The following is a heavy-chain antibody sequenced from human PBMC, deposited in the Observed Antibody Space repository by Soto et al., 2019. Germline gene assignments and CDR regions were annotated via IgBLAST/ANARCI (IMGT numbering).Heavy chain of an antibody. V-gene: IGHV3-66*01. J-gene: IGHJ2*01. CDR2: IYSGGNT. D-gene: IGHD1-1*01. Sequence: PGGSLRLSCAVSGFTVSSNYVTWVRQAPGKGLEWVSLIYSGGNTHYADSMKGRFTISRDISKSTLYLQMNSLRVEDTAVYYCARVGTPSYWYFDLWGRGTLVTVSS. CDR3: ARVGTPSYWYFDL. CDR1: GFTVSSNY.